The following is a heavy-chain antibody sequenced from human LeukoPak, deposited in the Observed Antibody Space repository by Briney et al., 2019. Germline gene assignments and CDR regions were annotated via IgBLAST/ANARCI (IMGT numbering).Heavy chain of an antibody. CDR3: AARNY. V-gene: IGHV3-53*01. J-gene: IGHJ4*02. CDR2: IHSRGAT. D-gene: IGHD1-14*01. Sequence: GGSLRLSCAASGFSVSNNYMSWVRQAPGKGLEGVSVIHSRGATYYADSVKGRVTISRDNSKNTLYLQMNSLRVEDTAVYYCAARNYWGQGTLVTVSS. CDR1: GFSVSNNY.